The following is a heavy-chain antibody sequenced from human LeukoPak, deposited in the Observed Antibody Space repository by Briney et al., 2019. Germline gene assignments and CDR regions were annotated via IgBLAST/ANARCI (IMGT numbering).Heavy chain of an antibody. CDR2: ISSSSSTI. D-gene: IGHD3-3*01. V-gene: IGHV3-48*02. Sequence: GGSLRLSCAASGFTFSSYSMNWVRQAPGKGLEWVSYISSSSSTIYYADSVKGRFTISRDNAKNSLYLQMNSLRDEDTAVYYCARSDSCYDFWSGYSSDAFDIWGQGTMVTVSS. CDR3: ARSDSCYDFWSGYSSDAFDI. CDR1: GFTFSSYS. J-gene: IGHJ3*02.